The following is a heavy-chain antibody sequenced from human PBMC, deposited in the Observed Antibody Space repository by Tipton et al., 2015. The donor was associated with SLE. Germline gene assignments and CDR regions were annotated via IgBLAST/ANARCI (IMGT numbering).Heavy chain of an antibody. Sequence: TLSLTCAVSGYSISSSYYWSWIRQPPGKGLEWIGEINHSGSTNYNPSLKSRVTISVDTSKNQFSLKLSSVTAADTAVYYCARVYYSSSWYWFDPRGQGTLVTVSS. CDR1: GYSISSSYY. V-gene: IGHV4-4*02. D-gene: IGHD6-13*01. CDR3: ARVYYSSSWYWFDP. J-gene: IGHJ5*02. CDR2: INHSGST.